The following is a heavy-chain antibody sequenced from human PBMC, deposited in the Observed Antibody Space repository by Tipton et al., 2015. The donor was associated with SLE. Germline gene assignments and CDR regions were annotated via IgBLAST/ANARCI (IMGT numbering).Heavy chain of an antibody. CDR3: VGEVAGMGFSG. V-gene: IGHV4-59*01. CDR2: IYYSGST. CDR1: GGSIRSYY. J-gene: IGHJ4*02. D-gene: IGHD6-19*01. Sequence: TLSLTCTVSGGSIRSYYWSWIRQPPGKGLEWIGYIYYSGSTNYNPSLKSRVTISVDTSKNQFSLKLSSVTAADTAVYYCVGEVAGMGFSGWGQGTLVTVSS.